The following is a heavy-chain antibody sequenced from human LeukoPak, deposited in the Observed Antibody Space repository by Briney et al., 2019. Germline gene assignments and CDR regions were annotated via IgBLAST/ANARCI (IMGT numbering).Heavy chain of an antibody. J-gene: IGHJ6*03. CDR3: TTVNWSYHYYYYYMDV. V-gene: IGHV3-15*01. Sequence: GGSLRLSCAASGFTFRNAWMSWVRQAPGKGLEWVGRIKSKTDGGTTDSAVPVKGRFTISRDDSKNTLYLQMNSLKTEDTAVYYRTTVNWSYHYYYYYMDVWGKGTTVTVSS. D-gene: IGHD1-7*01. CDR2: IKSKTDGGTT. CDR1: GFTFRNAW.